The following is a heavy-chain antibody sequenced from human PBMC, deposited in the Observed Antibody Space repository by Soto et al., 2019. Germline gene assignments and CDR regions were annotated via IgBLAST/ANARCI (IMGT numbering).Heavy chain of an antibody. J-gene: IGHJ6*02. CDR2: IYYSGST. D-gene: IGHD3-22*01. V-gene: IGHV4-59*01. CDR1: GGSISSYY. CDR3: ARDYYDSSGYYPNYYYYYYGMDV. Sequence: SETLSLTCTVSGGSISSYYWSWIQQPPEKGLEWIGYIYYSGSTNYNPSLKSRVTISVDTSKNQFSLKLSSVTAADTAVYYCARDYYDSSGYYPNYYYYYYGMDVWGQGTTVTVSS.